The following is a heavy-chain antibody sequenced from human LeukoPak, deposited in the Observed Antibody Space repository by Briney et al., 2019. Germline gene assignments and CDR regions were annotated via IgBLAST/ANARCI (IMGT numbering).Heavy chain of an antibody. D-gene: IGHD3-22*01. Sequence: GGSLRLSCAASGFTFSSYSMNWVRQAPGKGLERVSSISSSSSYIYYADSVKGRFTISRDNAKNSLYLQTNSLRAEDTAVYYCARDGDYDSSGYYPPFFDYWGQGTLVTVSS. CDR3: ARDGDYDSSGYYPPFFDY. CDR1: GFTFSSYS. CDR2: ISSSSSYI. V-gene: IGHV3-21*01. J-gene: IGHJ4*02.